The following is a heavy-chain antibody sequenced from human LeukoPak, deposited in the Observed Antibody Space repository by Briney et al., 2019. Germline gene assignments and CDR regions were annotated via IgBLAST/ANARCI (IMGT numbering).Heavy chain of an antibody. Sequence: EASVKVSCKASGYTFTGYYMHWVRQAPGQGLEWMGWINPNSGGTNYAQKFQGRVTMTRDTSISTAYMELSRLRSDDTAVYYCARGNLRGYCSGGSCWDQGTLVTVSS. CDR2: INPNSGGT. CDR1: GYTFTGYY. CDR3: ARGNLRGYCSGGSC. D-gene: IGHD2-15*01. J-gene: IGHJ4*02. V-gene: IGHV1-2*02.